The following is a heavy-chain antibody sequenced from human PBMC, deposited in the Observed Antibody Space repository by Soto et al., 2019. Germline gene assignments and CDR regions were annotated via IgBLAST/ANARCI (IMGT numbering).Heavy chain of an antibody. V-gene: IGHV3-64*01. CDR3: AREDYGDYEGDYYFDY. CDR1: GFTFSSYA. J-gene: IGHJ4*02. D-gene: IGHD4-17*01. CDR2: ISSNGGST. Sequence: GGSLRLSCAASGFTFSSYAMHWVRQAPGKGLEYVSAISSNGGSTYYANSVKGRFTISRDNSKNTLYLQMGSLRAEDMAVYYCAREDYGDYEGDYYFDYWGQGTLVTVSS.